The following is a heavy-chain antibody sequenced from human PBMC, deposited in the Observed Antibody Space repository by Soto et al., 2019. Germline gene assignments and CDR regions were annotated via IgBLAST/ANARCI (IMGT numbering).Heavy chain of an antibody. CDR2: INPNSGGT. D-gene: IGHD1-26*01. CDR1: GFTFTGHY. Sequence: ASVKVSCKASGFTFTGHYIHWVLQAPGQGLEWMGWINPNSGGTSYAQKFQGRVTMTRDTSITTAYMELSRLSSDDTAVYYCAKSGSLFRPSLGYFDYWGQVTLVTVSS. CDR3: AKSGSLFRPSLGYFDY. J-gene: IGHJ4*02. V-gene: IGHV1-2*02.